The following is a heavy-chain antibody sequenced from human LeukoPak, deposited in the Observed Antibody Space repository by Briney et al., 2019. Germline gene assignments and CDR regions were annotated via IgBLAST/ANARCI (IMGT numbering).Heavy chain of an antibody. CDR3: ARDSGSYGFDY. Sequence: GASVKVSCKGSGYTFTRYYMHWVRQAPGQGLEWMGIINPSGGSTSYAQKFQGRVTMTRDTSTSTAYMEVSSLRSEDTAVYYCARDSGSYGFDYWGQGTLVTVSS. D-gene: IGHD1-26*01. CDR2: INPSGGST. J-gene: IGHJ4*02. V-gene: IGHV1-46*01. CDR1: GYTFTRYY.